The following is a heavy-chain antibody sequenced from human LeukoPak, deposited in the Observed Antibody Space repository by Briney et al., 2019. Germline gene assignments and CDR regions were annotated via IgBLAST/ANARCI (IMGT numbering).Heavy chain of an antibody. V-gene: IGHV1-46*01. J-gene: IGHJ5*02. D-gene: IGHD2-15*01. CDR3: ARLGAPYCSGSRCDIGWFDP. CDR1: GYTLTNYY. Sequence: GASVKVSCKASGYTLTNYYMHWVRQAPGQGLEWMGIINPNGGSTGYAQKFQGRVTMTRDTSTSTVYMELSSLRSEDTAVYYCARLGAPYCSGSRCDIGWFDPWGQGTLVTVSS. CDR2: INPNGGST.